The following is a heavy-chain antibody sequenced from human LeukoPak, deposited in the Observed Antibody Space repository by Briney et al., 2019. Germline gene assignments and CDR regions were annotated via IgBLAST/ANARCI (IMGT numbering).Heavy chain of an antibody. CDR2: ITKDVGT. Sequence: PSETLSLTCAVSGASINSVHSWGWIRQPPGKGLEWIGLITKDVGTYYNASLKSRVTVSEDTSKNQFSLRLQSVTATDTAVYFCTRLNVDSMMARFDFWGQGVLVIVPS. J-gene: IGHJ4*02. V-gene: IGHV4-38-2*01. D-gene: IGHD5-12*01. CDR3: TRLNVDSMMARFDF. CDR1: GASINSVHS.